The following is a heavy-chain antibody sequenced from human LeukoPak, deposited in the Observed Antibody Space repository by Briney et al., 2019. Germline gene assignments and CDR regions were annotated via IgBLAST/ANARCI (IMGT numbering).Heavy chain of an antibody. CDR2: ISWNSGSI. CDR3: AKSGYSYGPDY. J-gene: IGHJ4*02. CDR1: GFTLDDYA. V-gene: IGHV3-9*01. D-gene: IGHD5-18*01. Sequence: GGSLRLSCAASGFTLDDYAMHWVRQAPGKGLEWVSGISWNSGSIGYADSVKGRFTISRDNAKNSLYLQMNSLRAEDTALYYCAKSGYSYGPDYWGQGTLVTVSS.